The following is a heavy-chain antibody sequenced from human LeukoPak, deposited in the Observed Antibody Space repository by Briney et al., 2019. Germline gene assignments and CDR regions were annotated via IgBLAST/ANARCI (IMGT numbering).Heavy chain of an antibody. J-gene: IGHJ5*02. CDR3: ARETAMVWFDP. CDR1: GYTFTSYA. V-gene: IGHV1-3*01. CDR2: INAGNGNT. D-gene: IGHD5-18*01. Sequence: GASVTVSCKASGYTFTSYAVHWVRQAPGQRLEWMGWINAGNGNTKYSQKFQGRVTITRDTSASTAYMELSSLRSEDTAVYYCARETAMVWFDPWGQGTLVTVSS.